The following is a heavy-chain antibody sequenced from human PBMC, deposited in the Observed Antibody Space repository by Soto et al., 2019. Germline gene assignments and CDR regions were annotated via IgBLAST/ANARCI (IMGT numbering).Heavy chain of an antibody. CDR1: GFTFSSYS. CDR2: ISSSSSTI. V-gene: IGHV3-48*02. Sequence: EVQLVASGGGLVQPGGSLRLSCAASGFTFSSYSMNWVRQAPGKGLEWVSYISSSSSTIYYADSVKGRFTISRDNAKNSLYLQMNSLRDEDTAVYYCARDPLPSYSSSYLGYDYYYYYGMDVWGQGTTVTVSS. D-gene: IGHD6-13*01. CDR3: ARDPLPSYSSSYLGYDYYYYYGMDV. J-gene: IGHJ6*02.